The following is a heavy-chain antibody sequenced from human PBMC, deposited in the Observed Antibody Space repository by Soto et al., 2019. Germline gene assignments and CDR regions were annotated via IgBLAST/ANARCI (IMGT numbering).Heavy chain of an antibody. D-gene: IGHD3-3*01. CDR1: GFTFGDYA. CDR2: IRSKVYGGAT. V-gene: IGHV3-49*03. Sequence: GGSLRLSCTTSGFTFGDYAMSWFRQAPGKGLEWVGFIRSKVYGGATENAASAKGRFTISRDDSKSIAYLQMNSLQTEDTAVYYCSRCDFWSGYFDYWGQGTLVTVSS. J-gene: IGHJ4*02. CDR3: SRCDFWSGYFDY.